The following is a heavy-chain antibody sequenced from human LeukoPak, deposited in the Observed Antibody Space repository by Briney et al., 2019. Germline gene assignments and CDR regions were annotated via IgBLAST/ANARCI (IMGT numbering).Heavy chain of an antibody. CDR2: ISADNGNT. Sequence: ASVKVSCKASGYTFTSYGISWGRQAPGQGLEWMGWISADNGNTNYAQMLQGRVTMTTDTSTSTAYMELRSLRSDDTAVYYCARDPHGATDFDYWGQGTLVTVSS. D-gene: IGHD1-26*01. J-gene: IGHJ4*02. V-gene: IGHV1-18*01. CDR3: ARDPHGATDFDY. CDR1: GYTFTSYG.